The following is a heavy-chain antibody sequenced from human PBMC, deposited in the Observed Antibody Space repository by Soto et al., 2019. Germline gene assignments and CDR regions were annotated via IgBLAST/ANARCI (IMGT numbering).Heavy chain of an antibody. CDR3: ANGAGLGDWFDP. CDR1: GFTFNDFA. Sequence: PGGSLRLSCAASGFTFNDFAMSWVRQAPGKGLEWVSAISGSGGSTYYADSVKGRFIISRDNSKNTLYLQMNSLRAEDTALYYCANGAGLGDWFDPWGQGTLVTVSS. CDR2: ISGSGGST. J-gene: IGHJ5*02. D-gene: IGHD3-16*01. V-gene: IGHV3-23*01.